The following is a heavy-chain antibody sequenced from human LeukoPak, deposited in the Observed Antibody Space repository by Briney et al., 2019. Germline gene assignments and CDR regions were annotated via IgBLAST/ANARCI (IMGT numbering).Heavy chain of an antibody. V-gene: IGHV3-33*01. CDR2: IWYDGSNQ. Sequence: GRSLRLYCAASGFTFSTYGMHWVRQAPGKGLEWVALIWYDGSNQYYADSVKGRFTISRDNSKHTLYLQMSSLRVEDTAVYYCARGGGGCSGGSCDSSYYGMDVWGQGATVTVSS. D-gene: IGHD2-15*01. CDR3: ARGGGGCSGGSCDSSYYGMDV. CDR1: GFTFSTYG. J-gene: IGHJ6*02.